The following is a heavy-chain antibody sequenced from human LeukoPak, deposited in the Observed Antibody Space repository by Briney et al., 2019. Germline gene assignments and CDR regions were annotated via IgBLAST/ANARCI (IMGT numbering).Heavy chain of an antibody. J-gene: IGHJ4*02. Sequence: GGSLRLSCAASGSTLSSYAMHWVRQAPGKGLEWVAVISYDGSNKYYADSVKGRFTISRDNSKNTLYLQMNSLRAEDTAVYYCAWHDYSNYRPFDYWGQGTLVTVSS. D-gene: IGHD4-11*01. CDR3: AWHDYSNYRPFDY. CDR1: GSTLSSYA. CDR2: ISYDGSNK. V-gene: IGHV3-30-3*01.